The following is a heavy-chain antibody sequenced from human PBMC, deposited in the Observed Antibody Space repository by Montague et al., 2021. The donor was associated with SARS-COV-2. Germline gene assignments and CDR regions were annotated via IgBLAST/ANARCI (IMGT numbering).Heavy chain of an antibody. J-gene: IGHJ6*02. CDR1: GGSFSGYY. D-gene: IGHD1-7*01. Sequence: SETLSLTCAVYGGSFSGYYWSWIRQPPGKGLEWIGEINHSGSTNYNPSLKSRVTISVDTSKNQFSLKLSSVTAADTAVYYCARGRTGSTFYYDYYYGMDVWGQGTTVTVSS. V-gene: IGHV4-34*01. CDR2: INHSGST. CDR3: ARGRTGSTFYYDYYYGMDV.